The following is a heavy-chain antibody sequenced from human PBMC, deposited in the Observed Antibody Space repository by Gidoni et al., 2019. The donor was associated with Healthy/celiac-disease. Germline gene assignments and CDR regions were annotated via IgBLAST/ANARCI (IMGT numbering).Heavy chain of an antibody. V-gene: IGHV4-34*01. CDR1: GGSFSGYY. Sequence: QVQLQQWGAGLLKPSETLSLTCAVYGGSFSGYYWSWIRQPPGKGLEWIGEINHSGSTNYNPSLKSRVTISVDTSKNQFSLKLSSVTAADTAVYYCARPRSGYRRNDAFDIWGQGTMVTVSS. D-gene: IGHD5-18*01. CDR3: ARPRSGYRRNDAFDI. J-gene: IGHJ3*02. CDR2: INHSGST.